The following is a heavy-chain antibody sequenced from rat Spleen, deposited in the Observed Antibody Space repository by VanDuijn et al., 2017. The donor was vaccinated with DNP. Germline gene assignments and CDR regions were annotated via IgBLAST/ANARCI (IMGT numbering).Heavy chain of an antibody. D-gene: IGHD1-11*01. CDR3: AKGPNYGGWSDYFDY. CDR2: ISYDSGDT. Sequence: EVKLVESGGGLVQPGRSLKLSCAASGFNFNAYWMGWVRQAPTKGLEWVASISYDSGDTYYRDSVKGRFTISRDNAISTLYLQMNNLRSEDTAIYYCAKGPNYGGWSDYFDYWGQGVMVTVSS. CDR1: GFNFNAYW. V-gene: IGHV5-20*01. J-gene: IGHJ2*01.